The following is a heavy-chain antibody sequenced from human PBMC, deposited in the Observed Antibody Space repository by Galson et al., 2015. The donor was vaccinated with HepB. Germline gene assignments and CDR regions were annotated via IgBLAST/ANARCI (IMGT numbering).Heavy chain of an antibody. J-gene: IGHJ5*02. CDR1: GGTFSSYT. D-gene: IGHD2-2*01. CDR2: IIPILGIA. CDR3: AASYCSSTSCYLRGWFDP. Sequence: SVKVSCKASGGTFSSYTISWVRQAPGQGLEWMGRIIPILGIANYAQKFQGRVTITADKSTSTAYMELSSLRSEDTAVYYCAASYCSSTSCYLRGWFDPWGQGTLVTVSS. V-gene: IGHV1-69*02.